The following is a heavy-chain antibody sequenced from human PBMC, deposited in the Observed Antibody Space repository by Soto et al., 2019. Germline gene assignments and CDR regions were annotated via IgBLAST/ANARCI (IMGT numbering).Heavy chain of an antibody. CDR2: IKQDGSEK. CDR1: GFTFSSYW. J-gene: IGHJ5*02. V-gene: IGHV3-7*05. CDR3: ARDISLEADSVVVVAATPEYNWFDP. Sequence: EVQLVESGGGLVQPGGSLRLSCAASGFTFSSYWMSWVRQAPGKGLEWVANIKQDGSEKYYVDSVKGRFTISRDNAKNSLYLQMNSLRAEDTAVYYCARDISLEADSVVVVAATPEYNWFDPWGQGTLVTVSS. D-gene: IGHD2-15*01.